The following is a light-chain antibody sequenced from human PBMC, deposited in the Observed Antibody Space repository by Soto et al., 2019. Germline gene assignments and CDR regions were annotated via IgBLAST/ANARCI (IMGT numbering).Light chain of an antibody. CDR3: QQRSSWPLT. J-gene: IGKJ4*01. CDR1: QSVSRY. Sequence: EIVLTQSPATLSLSPGERATLSCRASQSVSRYLAWYQQKPGQAPRLLIYDASNRATGVPARFSGSGSGTDFTLTISSLEPEDFAVYYCQQRSSWPLTFGGGTKVDI. V-gene: IGKV3-11*01. CDR2: DAS.